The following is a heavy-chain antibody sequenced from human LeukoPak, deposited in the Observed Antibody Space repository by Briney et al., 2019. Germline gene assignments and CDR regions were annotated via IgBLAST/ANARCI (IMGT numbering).Heavy chain of an antibody. CDR2: ISGDGRDI. Sequence: GGSLRLSCVASGFTFSSYWMHWVRQDPRKGLVWVSRISGDGRDINYADSVRGRFTISRDNAKNTLYLQMNTLRVEDTAVYYCTRDLMDYDVSTGLHHYYMDVWGQGTTVTVSS. CDR3: TRDLMDYDVSTGLHHYYMDV. D-gene: IGHD3-9*01. J-gene: IGHJ6*02. CDR1: GFTFSSYW. V-gene: IGHV3-74*01.